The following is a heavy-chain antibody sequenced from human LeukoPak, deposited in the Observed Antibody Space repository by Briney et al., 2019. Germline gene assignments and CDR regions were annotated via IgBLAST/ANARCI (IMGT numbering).Heavy chain of an antibody. V-gene: IGHV3-74*01. CDR2: INTDGSST. Sequence: PGGSLRLSCAASGFTFSSYWMHWVRQAPGKGLVWVSRINTDGSSTSYADSVKGRFTISRDNAKNTLYLQMNSLRAEDTAVYYCARDRGRDYYMDVWGKGTTVTVSS. CDR1: GFTFSSYW. J-gene: IGHJ6*03. CDR3: ARDRGRDYYMDV. D-gene: IGHD3-10*01.